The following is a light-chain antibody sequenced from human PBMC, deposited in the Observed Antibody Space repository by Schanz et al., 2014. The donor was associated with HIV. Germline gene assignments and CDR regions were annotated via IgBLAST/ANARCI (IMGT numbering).Light chain of an antibody. CDR3: CSYTTTSTYV. V-gene: IGLV1-44*01. CDR2: RNN. J-gene: IGLJ1*01. CDR1: NSNIGSYV. Sequence: QSVLTQPPSASGTPGRRVTISCSGSNSNIGSYVVNWYQQLPGTAPKLLIYRNNQRPSGVPDRFSGSKSGTSASLAITGLQAEDEADYYCCSYTTTSTYVFGAGTKLTVL.